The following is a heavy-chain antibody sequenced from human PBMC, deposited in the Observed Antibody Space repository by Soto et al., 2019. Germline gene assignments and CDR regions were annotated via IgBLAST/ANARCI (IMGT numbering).Heavy chain of an antibody. Sequence: SETLSLTCTVSGGSISTDGYYWSWIRQHPGKGLEWIGYIYYSGSTYYNPSLKSRVTISVDTSKNQFSLKLSSVTAADTAVYYCARVIAASGTSYYFDYWGQGTVVTVSS. CDR2: IYYSGST. D-gene: IGHD6-25*01. J-gene: IGHJ4*02. V-gene: IGHV4-31*03. CDR3: ARVIAASGTSYYFDY. CDR1: GGSISTDGYY.